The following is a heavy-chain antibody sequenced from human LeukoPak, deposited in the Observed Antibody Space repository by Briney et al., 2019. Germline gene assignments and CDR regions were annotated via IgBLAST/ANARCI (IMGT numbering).Heavy chain of an antibody. D-gene: IGHD3-10*02. CDR1: GFTFSSYI. V-gene: IGHV3-48*04. CDR2: ISSSSSTI. CDR3: ARDRDTMSPYYFDY. J-gene: IGHJ4*02. Sequence: WGSLRLSCAASGFTFSSYIMNWVRQAPGKGLEWVSYISSSSSTIYYADSVKGRFTISRDNAKTSLYLQMNRLRAEDTAVYYCARDRDTMSPYYFDYWGQGTLVTVSS.